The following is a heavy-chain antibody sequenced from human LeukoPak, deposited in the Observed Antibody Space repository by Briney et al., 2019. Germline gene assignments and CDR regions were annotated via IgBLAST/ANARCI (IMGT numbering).Heavy chain of an antibody. D-gene: IGHD2-2*01. V-gene: IGHV3-33*08. Sequence: GGSLRLSCAASGFTSSSYAMSWVRQAPGKGLEWVAVIWYDGSNKYYADSVKGRFTISRDNSKNTLYLQMNSLRAEDTAVYYCAREETKKTLGYCSSTSCYPPEYWGQGTLVTVSS. J-gene: IGHJ4*02. CDR1: GFTSSSYA. CDR3: AREETKKTLGYCSSTSCYPPEY. CDR2: IWYDGSNK.